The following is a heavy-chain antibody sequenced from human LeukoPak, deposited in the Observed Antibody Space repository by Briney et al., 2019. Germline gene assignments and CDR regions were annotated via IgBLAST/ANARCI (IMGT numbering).Heavy chain of an antibody. D-gene: IGHD1-1*01. J-gene: IGHJ4*02. CDR3: ARAKQLFDY. V-gene: IGHV1-46*01. CDR2: INPSGGST. Sequence: ASVKVSCKASGYTFINYYMHWVRQAPGQGLEWMGMINPSGGSTSYAQKFQGRVTMTRDTSTSTIYMDLSSLRSEDTAVYYCARAKQLFDYWGQGTLVTVSS. CDR1: GYTFINYY.